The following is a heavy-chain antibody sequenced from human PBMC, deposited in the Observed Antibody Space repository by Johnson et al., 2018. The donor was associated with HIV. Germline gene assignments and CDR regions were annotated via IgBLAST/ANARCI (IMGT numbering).Heavy chain of an antibody. CDR3: ARQHNYDSSGQSGGLDI. CDR2: IDWNGGRQ. V-gene: IGHV3-20*04. J-gene: IGHJ3*02. Sequence: VQLVESGGGVVRPGGSLRLSCAASGFTFDDYGMSWVRQVPGKGLEWVSGIDWNGGRQGYVDSVKGRFTLSRDNAKNSLYMEMNSLRAEDTALYYCARQHNYDSSGQSGGLDIWGQGTMVTVSS. D-gene: IGHD3-22*01. CDR1: GFTFDDYG.